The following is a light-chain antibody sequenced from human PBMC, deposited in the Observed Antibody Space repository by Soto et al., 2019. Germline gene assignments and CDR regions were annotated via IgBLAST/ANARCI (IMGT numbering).Light chain of an antibody. Sequence: EIVLTQSPGTLSLSPGERATLSCRASQSVSSSYLAWYQQKPGQAPRLLIYGASSRATGIPDRFSGSGSGTDFTLTISRLEPEDVAVYYCQQYGSSPLFTFGLGTKVDIK. V-gene: IGKV3-20*01. CDR1: QSVSSSY. CDR3: QQYGSSPLFT. J-gene: IGKJ3*01. CDR2: GAS.